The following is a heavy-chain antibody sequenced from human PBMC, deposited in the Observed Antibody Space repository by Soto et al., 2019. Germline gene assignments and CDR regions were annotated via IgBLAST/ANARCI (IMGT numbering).Heavy chain of an antibody. D-gene: IGHD4-17*01. CDR2: ITSSGDSI. J-gene: IGHJ4*02. CDR1: GFRFSDHS. CDR3: ARLPKGSRVTS. V-gene: IGHV3-48*02. Sequence: EVQLLESGGGLIHSGGSLRLSCVASGFRFSDHSMNWVRQAPGKWLEWVSYITSSGDSIYYADSVKGRFTVSRDNAKNSLFLQMNSLRDEDTAVYYCARLPKGSRVTSWGQGTLVTVSS.